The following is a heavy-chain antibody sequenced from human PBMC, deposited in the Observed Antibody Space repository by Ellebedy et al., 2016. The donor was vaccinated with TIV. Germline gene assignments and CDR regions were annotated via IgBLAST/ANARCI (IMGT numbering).Heavy chain of an antibody. Sequence: MPSETLSLTCTVSGYSITSGYYWGWIRQPPGKGLEWIGSIYHSGSTHYNPSLKSRVRISVDTSKTQFSLNLNSVTAADTAVYYCAPLTVFGVANWFDPWGQGTLVTVSS. CDR3: APLTVFGVANWFDP. V-gene: IGHV4-38-2*02. CDR2: IYHSGST. J-gene: IGHJ5*02. D-gene: IGHD3-3*01. CDR1: GYSITSGYY.